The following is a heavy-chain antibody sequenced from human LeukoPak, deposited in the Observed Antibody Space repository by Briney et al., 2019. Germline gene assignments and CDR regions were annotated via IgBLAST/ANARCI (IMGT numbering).Heavy chain of an antibody. V-gene: IGHV3-11*01. Sequence: GGSLRLSCAASGFTFSDYYMSWIRQAPGKGLEWVSYISSSGSTIYYADSVKGRLTISRDNAKNSLYLQMNSLRAEDTAVYYCARDKRGYSGYEGGYYYYGMDVWGQGTTVTVSS. CDR1: GFTFSDYY. CDR2: ISSSGSTI. D-gene: IGHD5-12*01. CDR3: ARDKRGYSGYEGGYYYYGMDV. J-gene: IGHJ6*02.